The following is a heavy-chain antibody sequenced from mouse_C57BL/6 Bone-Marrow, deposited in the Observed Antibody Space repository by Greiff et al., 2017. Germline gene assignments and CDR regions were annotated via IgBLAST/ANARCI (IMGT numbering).Heavy chain of an antibody. V-gene: IGHV14-4*01. CDR3: AAPIITTEVDY. CDR1: GFTITDDY. CDR2: IDPENGDT. D-gene: IGHD1-1*01. J-gene: IGHJ2*01. Sequence: EVQLQQSGAELVRPGASVKLSCTASGFTITDDYMHWVKQRPEQGLEWIGWIDPENGDTKYTSKFQGKATLTVDTSSNTAYLHLSSLTSEDTAVDYCAAPIITTEVDYWGQGTTLTVSS.